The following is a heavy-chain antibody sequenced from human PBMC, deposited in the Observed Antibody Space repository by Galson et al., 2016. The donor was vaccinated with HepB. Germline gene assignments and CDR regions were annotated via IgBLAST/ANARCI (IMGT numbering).Heavy chain of an antibody. J-gene: IGHJ6*04. CDR3: AKVHSGYGSRWPYYYYYGLDV. CDR2: IKAGDDLT. D-gene: IGHD6-13*01. V-gene: IGHV3-23*01. CDR1: GFTLSNYD. Sequence: SLRLSCAASGFTLSNYDTHWVRQAPGKGLEWVSDIKAGDDLTHYADSVKGRFTVTRDNSRNTVYLQMNSLRAEDTAVYFCAKVHSGYGSRWPYYYYYGLDVWGRGTTVTVSS.